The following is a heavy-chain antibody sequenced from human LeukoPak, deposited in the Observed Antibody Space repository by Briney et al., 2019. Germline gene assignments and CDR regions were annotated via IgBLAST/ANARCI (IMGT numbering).Heavy chain of an antibody. J-gene: IGHJ4*02. D-gene: IGHD2-8*01. CDR3: AREDGCTNGVCYFDY. Sequence: ASVTVSCKASGYTFTGYYMHWVRQAPGQGLEWMGWINPNSGGTNYAQKFQGRVTMTRDTSISTAYMELSRLRSDDTAVYYCAREDGCTNGVCYFDYWGQGTLVTVSS. CDR1: GYTFTGYY. CDR2: INPNSGGT. V-gene: IGHV1-2*02.